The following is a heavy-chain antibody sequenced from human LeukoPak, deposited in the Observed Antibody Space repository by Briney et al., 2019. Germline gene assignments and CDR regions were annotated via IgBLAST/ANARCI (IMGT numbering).Heavy chain of an antibody. Sequence: PSETLSLTCTVSGGSISSGDYYWSWIRQPPGKGLEWIGYIYYSGSTNYNPSLKSRVTISVDTSKNQFSLKLSSVTAADTAVYYCARVTVVAGNDYWGQGTLVTVSS. CDR1: GGSISSGDYY. J-gene: IGHJ4*02. D-gene: IGHD6-19*01. CDR3: ARVTVVAGNDY. CDR2: IYYSGST. V-gene: IGHV4-61*08.